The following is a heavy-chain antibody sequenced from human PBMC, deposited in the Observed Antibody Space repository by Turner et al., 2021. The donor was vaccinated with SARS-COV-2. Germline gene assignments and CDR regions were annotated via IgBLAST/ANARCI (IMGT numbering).Heavy chain of an antibody. J-gene: IGHJ6*03. V-gene: IGHV3-30*18. CDR3: AKAETYSSGWSGGRSYYYYYMDV. D-gene: IGHD6-19*01. Sequence: QVQLVESGGGVVPPGRPLRRSCAASGFTFSSYGMHWVRQAPGKGLEWVAVISYDGSNKYYADSVKGRFTISRDNSKNTLYLQMNSLRAEDTAVYYCAKAETYSSGWSGGRSYYYYYMDVWGKGTTVTVSS. CDR1: GFTFSSYG. CDR2: ISYDGSNK.